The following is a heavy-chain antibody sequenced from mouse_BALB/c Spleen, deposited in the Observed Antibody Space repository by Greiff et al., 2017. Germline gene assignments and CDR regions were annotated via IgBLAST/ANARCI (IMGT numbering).Heavy chain of an antibody. Sequence: EVKLVESGGGLVQPGGSRKLSCAASGFTFSSFGMHWVRQAPEKGLEWVAYISSGSSTIYYADTVKGRFTISRDNPKNTLFLQMTSLRSEDTAMYYCARYYDYRYYFDYWGQGTTLTVSS. CDR3: ARYYDYRYYFDY. V-gene: IGHV5-17*02. J-gene: IGHJ2*01. CDR1: GFTFSSFG. CDR2: ISSGSSTI. D-gene: IGHD2-4*01.